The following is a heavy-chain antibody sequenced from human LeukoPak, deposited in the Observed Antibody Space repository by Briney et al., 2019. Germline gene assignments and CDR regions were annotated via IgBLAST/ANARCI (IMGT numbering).Heavy chain of an antibody. J-gene: IGHJ5*02. CDR3: ARGYYYDSSGYYYGAGTTWFDP. CDR1: GGSISSSSYY. Sequence: SETLSLTCTVSGGSISSSSYYWGWICQPPAMGLEWIGNIYYSGSTYYNPSLKSRVTISVDTPESQFSLELSSVAAADTAVYYCARGYYYDSSGYYYGAGTTWFDPWGQGTLVTVSS. D-gene: IGHD3-22*01. V-gene: IGHV4-39*07. CDR2: IYYSGST.